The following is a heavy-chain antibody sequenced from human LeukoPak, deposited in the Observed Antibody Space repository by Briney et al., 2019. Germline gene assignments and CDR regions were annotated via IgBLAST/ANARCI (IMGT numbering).Heavy chain of an antibody. CDR1: GFTFSSYA. D-gene: IGHD4-17*01. Sequence: PGGSLRLSCAASGFTFSSYAMHWVRQAPGKGLEWVAVISYDGSNKYYADSVKGRFTISRDNSKNTLWLQMNSLRAEDTAVYYCAKGVTTVRIYYHGMDVWGQGTTVTVSS. J-gene: IGHJ6*02. CDR2: ISYDGSNK. CDR3: AKGVTTVRIYYHGMDV. V-gene: IGHV3-30-3*01.